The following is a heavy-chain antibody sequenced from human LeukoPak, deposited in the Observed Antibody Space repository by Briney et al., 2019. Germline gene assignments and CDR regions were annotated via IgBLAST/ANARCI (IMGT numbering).Heavy chain of an antibody. CDR2: IDSSSDNM. Sequence: KPGGSLRLSCVASGFNFNIYAMNWVRQTPGKGLEWVSSIDSSSDNMYYADSLKGRFTISRDNAKNSVHLQMNSLRAEDTAVYYCARDYGSGSYNPHFDYWGRGTLVTVSS. J-gene: IGHJ4*02. D-gene: IGHD3-10*01. CDR3: ARDYGSGSYNPHFDY. CDR1: GFNFNIYA. V-gene: IGHV3-21*01.